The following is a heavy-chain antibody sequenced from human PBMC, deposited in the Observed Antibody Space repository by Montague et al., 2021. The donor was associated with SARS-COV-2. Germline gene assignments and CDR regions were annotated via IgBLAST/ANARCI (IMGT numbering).Heavy chain of an antibody. V-gene: IGHV4-59*12. J-gene: IGHJ4*02. CDR3: ARRLYSFGAGTYRD. D-gene: IGHD2-21*01. CDR1: GGSISSYY. CDR2: IYYSGST. Sequence: SETLSLTCTVSGGSISSYYWSWIRQPPGKGLEWIGYIYYSGSTNYNPSLKSRVTISVDTSKNQFSLRLTSVTAADTAIYYCARRLYSFGAGTYRDWGQGTLVAVSS.